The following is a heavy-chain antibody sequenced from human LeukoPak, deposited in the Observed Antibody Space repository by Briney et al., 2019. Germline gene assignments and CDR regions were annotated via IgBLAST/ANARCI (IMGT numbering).Heavy chain of an antibody. CDR1: GYTFTSYD. V-gene: IGHV1-8*03. J-gene: IGHJ4*02. Sequence: ASVKVSSKASGYTFTSYDINWVRQATGQGLEWMGWMNPNSGNTGYAQKFQGRVTITRNTSISTAYMELRSLRSDDTAVYYCAAISDFWSGYHIYWGQGTLVTVSS. CDR2: MNPNSGNT. D-gene: IGHD3-3*01. CDR3: AAISDFWSGYHIY.